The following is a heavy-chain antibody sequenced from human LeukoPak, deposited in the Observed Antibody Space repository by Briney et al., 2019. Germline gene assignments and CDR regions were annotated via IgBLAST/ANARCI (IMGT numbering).Heavy chain of an antibody. CDR1: GYTITSYD. Sequence: ASVKVSCKASGYTITSYDINWVRQATGQGLESMGWMNPNSGNTGYAQKFQGRVTMTGNTSISTAYMQLSSLRSEDTAVYYCARGPTWRGGPYYFDYWGQGTLVTVSS. CDR3: ARGPTWRGGPYYFDY. J-gene: IGHJ4*02. CDR2: MNPNSGNT. D-gene: IGHD3-10*01. V-gene: IGHV1-8*01.